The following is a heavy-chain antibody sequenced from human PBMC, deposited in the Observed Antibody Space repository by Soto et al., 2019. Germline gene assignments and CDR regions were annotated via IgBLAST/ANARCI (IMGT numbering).Heavy chain of an antibody. D-gene: IGHD2-21*02. J-gene: IGHJ4*02. CDR2: IYYSGST. CDR1: GGSISSGDYY. Sequence: QVQLQESGPGLVKPSQTLSLTCTVSGGSISSGDYYWSWIRQPPGKGLEWIGYIYYSGSTYYIPSLKSRVTISVDTSKHQFSLKLSSVTAADTAVYYCAKAIVVTAYFDYWGQGTLFTVSS. V-gene: IGHV4-30-4*01. CDR3: AKAIVVTAYFDY.